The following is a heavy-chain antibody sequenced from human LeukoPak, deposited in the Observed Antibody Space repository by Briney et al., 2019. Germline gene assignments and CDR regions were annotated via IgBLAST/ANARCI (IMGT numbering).Heavy chain of an antibody. CDR3: ARDRIALSLYYFDY. CDR2: ISAYNGNT. CDR1: GYTFTSYG. J-gene: IGHJ4*02. V-gene: IGHV1-18*01. Sequence: APVKVSCKASGYTFTSYGISWVRQAPGQGLEWMGWISAYNGNTNYAQKFQGRVTMTTDTSTSTAYMELRSLRSDDTAVYYCARDRIALSLYYFDYWGQGTLVTVSS. D-gene: IGHD2/OR15-2a*01.